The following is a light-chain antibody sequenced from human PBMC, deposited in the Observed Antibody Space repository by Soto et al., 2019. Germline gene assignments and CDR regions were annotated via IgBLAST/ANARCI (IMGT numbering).Light chain of an antibody. Sequence: QSVLTQPPSASGSPGQSVTISCTGTSSDVGNYNYVSWYQQHPGRAPKLVIYEVIKRPSGVPDRFSGSKSGNTASLTVSGLQAEDEADYFCSSYAGSNSNYVFGTGTKVTVL. V-gene: IGLV2-8*01. J-gene: IGLJ1*01. CDR3: SSYAGSNSNYV. CDR1: SSDVGNYNY. CDR2: EVI.